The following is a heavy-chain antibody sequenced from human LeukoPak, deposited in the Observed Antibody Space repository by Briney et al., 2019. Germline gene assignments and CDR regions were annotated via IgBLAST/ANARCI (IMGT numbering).Heavy chain of an antibody. Sequence: GASVKVSCKASGYTFTSYGISWVRQAPGQGLEWMGWISAYNGNTNYAQKLQGRVTMTTDTSTSTAYMELRSLRSDDTAVYYCARAPPVIVGATYFDYWGQGTLVTVSS. CDR3: ARAPPVIVGATYFDY. CDR2: ISAYNGNT. CDR1: GYTFTSYG. V-gene: IGHV1-18*01. D-gene: IGHD1-26*01. J-gene: IGHJ4*02.